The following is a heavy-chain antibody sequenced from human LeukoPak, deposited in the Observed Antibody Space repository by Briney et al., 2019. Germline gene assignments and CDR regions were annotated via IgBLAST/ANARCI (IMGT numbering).Heavy chain of an antibody. D-gene: IGHD6-19*01. V-gene: IGHV3-7*01. Sequence: PGGSLRLSCAASGFTFSSHWMSWVRQAPGKGLEWVANIKQDGSEKYYVDSVKGRFTISRDNAKNSLYLQMNSLRAEDTAVYYCARAGLYSSGWFEGGDYWGQGTLVTVSS. CDR2: IKQDGSEK. CDR1: GFTFSSHW. J-gene: IGHJ4*02. CDR3: ARAGLYSSGWFEGGDY.